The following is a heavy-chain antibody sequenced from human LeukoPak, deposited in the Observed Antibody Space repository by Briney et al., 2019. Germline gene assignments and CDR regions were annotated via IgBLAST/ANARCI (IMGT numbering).Heavy chain of an antibody. V-gene: IGHV3-23*01. CDR1: GFTFSSYA. CDR2: ISGSGGST. D-gene: IGHD6-25*01. CDR3: ATDRGGTFPRGPPDY. J-gene: IGHJ4*02. Sequence: GGSLRLSCAASGFTFSSYAMSWVRQAPGKGLEWVSAISGSGGSTYYADSVKGRFTISRDNFENTLSLQMDSLRPEDTGVYYCATDRGGTFPRGPPDYWGQGTLVTVSS.